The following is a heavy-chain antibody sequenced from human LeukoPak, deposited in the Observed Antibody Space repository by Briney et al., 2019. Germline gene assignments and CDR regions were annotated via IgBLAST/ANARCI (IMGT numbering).Heavy chain of an antibody. V-gene: IGHV3-23*01. CDR2: ISGSGDST. D-gene: IGHD4-11*01. Sequence: GGSQRLSCAASGFTFSSYAMSWVRQAPGKGLEWVSAISGSGDSTYYADSVKGRFTISRDNSKNTLYLQMNSLRAEDTAVYYCAKFPTLDAFGIWGQGTMVTVSS. CDR3: AKFPTLDAFGI. CDR1: GFTFSSYA. J-gene: IGHJ3*02.